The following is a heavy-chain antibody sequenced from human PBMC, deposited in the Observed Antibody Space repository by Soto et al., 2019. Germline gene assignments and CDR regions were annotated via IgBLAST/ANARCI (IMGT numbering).Heavy chain of an antibody. CDR2: IIPIFGTA. CDR1: GGTFSSYA. V-gene: IGHV1-69*13. D-gene: IGHD3-3*01. J-gene: IGHJ2*01. Sequence: GASVKVSCKASGGTFSSYAISWVRQAPGQGLEWMGGIIPIFGTANYAQKFQGRVTITADESTSTTYMELSSLRSEDTAVYYCARDGDLLGRYFDLWGRGTLVHRLL. CDR3: ARDGDLLGRYFDL.